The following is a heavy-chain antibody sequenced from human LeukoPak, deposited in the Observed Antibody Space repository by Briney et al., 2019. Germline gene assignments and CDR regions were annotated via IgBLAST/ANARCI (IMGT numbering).Heavy chain of an antibody. CDR3: AKSLNYYYDSSGSSKGSFDI. CDR2: IRYDGNNK. CDR1: GFTFSSYG. D-gene: IGHD3-22*01. V-gene: IGHV3-30*02. J-gene: IGHJ3*02. Sequence: PGGSLRLSCAASGFTFSSYGMHWVRQAPGKGLEWVAFIRYDGNNKYYADSVKGRFTISRDNSKNTLYLQMNSLRAEDTAVYYCAKSLNYYYDSSGSSKGSFDIWGQGTMVTVSS.